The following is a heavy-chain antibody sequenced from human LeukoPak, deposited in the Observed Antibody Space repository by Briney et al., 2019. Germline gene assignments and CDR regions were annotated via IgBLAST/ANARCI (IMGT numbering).Heavy chain of an antibody. CDR2: ISTSSGYT. CDR1: GFTFSDYY. Sequence: PGGSLRLSCAASGFTFSDYYMSWIRQAPGKGLEWVSYISTSSGYTNYADSVKGRFTISRDNAKNSLYLQMNSLRAEDTAVYYCARSPRIGELLDYWGQGTLVTVSS. CDR3: ARSPRIGELLDY. V-gene: IGHV3-11*06. D-gene: IGHD3-10*01. J-gene: IGHJ4*02.